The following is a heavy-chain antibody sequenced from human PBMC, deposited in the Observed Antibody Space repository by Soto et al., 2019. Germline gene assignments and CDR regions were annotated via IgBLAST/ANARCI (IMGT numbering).Heavy chain of an antibody. CDR1: GDTFTVYY. D-gene: IGHD3-3*01. V-gene: IGHV1-2*02. J-gene: IGHJ4*02. CDR3: ARGKYYGRIDY. CDR2: INPNSGGT. Sequence: SVKVSRTASGDTFTVYYMPLLLQAPGQGLEWMGWINPNSGGTNYAQKFQGRVTMTRDTSISTAYMELSRLRSDDTAVYYCARGKYYGRIDYWGQGTLVTVSS.